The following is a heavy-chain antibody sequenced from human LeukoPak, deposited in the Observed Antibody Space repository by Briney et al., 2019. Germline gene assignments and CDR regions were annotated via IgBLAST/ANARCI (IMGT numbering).Heavy chain of an antibody. V-gene: IGHV5-51*01. CDR2: IYPGDSDT. Sequence: GESLKISCKGSGYSFTSYWIGWVRQMPGKGLEWVGIIYPGDSDTRYSPSFQGQVTISADKSFSTAYLQWSSLKASDTAMYYCARHRTLRAPVDAFDIWGQGTMVTVSS. J-gene: IGHJ3*02. CDR3: ARHRTLRAPVDAFDI. CDR1: GYSFTSYW.